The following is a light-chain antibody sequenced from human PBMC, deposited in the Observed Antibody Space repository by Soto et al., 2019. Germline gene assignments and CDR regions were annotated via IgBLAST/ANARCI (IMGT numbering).Light chain of an antibody. CDR3: QQYGSSGT. J-gene: IGKJ1*01. CDR2: GAS. Sequence: EIVLTQSPGTLSLSQGERATLSCRASQSVSNNYLSWYQQKPGQDPRLLIYGASNRATGIPDRFSGSGSGTDFTFTISRLEPEDLAVYYCQQYGSSGTFGQGTKVDIK. CDR1: QSVSNNY. V-gene: IGKV3-20*01.